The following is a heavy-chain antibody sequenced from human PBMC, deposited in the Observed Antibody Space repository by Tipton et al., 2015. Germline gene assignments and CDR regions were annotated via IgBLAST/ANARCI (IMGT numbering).Heavy chain of an antibody. D-gene: IGHD5-24*01. CDR2: IDFRGST. CDR1: GGSIDSYY. J-gene: IGHJ6*02. Sequence: TLSLTCTVSGGSIDSYYWSWIRQPPGKRLEWIGYIDFRGSTEYNPSLESRLTISLDTSKNQFSLTLNSVTAADTAVYYCARDLERGMDVWGQWTTVTVSS. V-gene: IGHV4-59*01. CDR3: ARDLERGMDV.